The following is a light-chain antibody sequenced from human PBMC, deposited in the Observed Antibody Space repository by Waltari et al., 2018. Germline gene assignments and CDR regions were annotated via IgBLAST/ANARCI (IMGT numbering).Light chain of an antibody. CDR1: QSVLYKSNNYNY. V-gene: IGKV4-1*01. CDR3: QQYYVTPLT. J-gene: IGKJ4*01. CDR2: WAS. Sequence: DIVMTQSPDSLAVPLGERATISCKSSQSVLYKSNNYNYLAWFQQKPGQPPKLLIYWASTRESGVPDRFSGSGSGTDFTLTITSLQAEDVAVYYCQQYYVTPLTFGGGTKVEVK.